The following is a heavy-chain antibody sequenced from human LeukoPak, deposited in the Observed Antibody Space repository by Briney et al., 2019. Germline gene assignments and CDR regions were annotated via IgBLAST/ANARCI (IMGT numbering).Heavy chain of an antibody. Sequence: SETLSLTCAVYGGSFSGYYWSWIRQPPGKGLEWIGEINHSGSTNYNPSLKSRATISVDTSKNQFSLKLSSVTAADTAVYYCARAQKTYYYDSSGYYRNAFDIWGQGTMVTVSS. CDR1: GGSFSGYY. D-gene: IGHD3-22*01. CDR2: INHSGST. CDR3: ARAQKTYYYDSSGYYRNAFDI. J-gene: IGHJ3*02. V-gene: IGHV4-34*01.